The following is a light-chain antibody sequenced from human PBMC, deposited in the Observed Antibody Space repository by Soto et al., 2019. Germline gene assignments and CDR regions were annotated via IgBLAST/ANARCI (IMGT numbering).Light chain of an antibody. CDR1: STDIGAYNY. CDR2: EVT. V-gene: IGLV2-14*01. J-gene: IGLJ1*01. CDR3: NSYTTLSNRV. Sequence: QSVLTQPASVSGSPGQSITISCTGTSTDIGAYNYVSWYQQHPGKAPKLLIYEVTNRPSGVSNRFSGSKSGNTASLTISGLQAEDEPNYYCNSYTTLSNRVFGTGTKVTVL.